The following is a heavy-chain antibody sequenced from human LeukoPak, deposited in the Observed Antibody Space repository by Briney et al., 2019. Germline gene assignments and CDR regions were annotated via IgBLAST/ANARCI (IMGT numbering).Heavy chain of an antibody. D-gene: IGHD6-13*01. Sequence: GGSLRLSCAASGFTFSKHGMNWVRQAPGKGLEWLSGVSPPGGGTYYADSVKGRFTISRDNAKNSLYLQMNSLRAEDTAVYYCARGPGPWGSSWYSRVVDPVPLYTFDYWGQGTLVTVSS. CDR1: GFTFSKHG. CDR3: ARGPGPWGSSWYSRVVDPVPLYTFDY. V-gene: IGHV3-21*01. J-gene: IGHJ4*02. CDR2: VSPPGGGT.